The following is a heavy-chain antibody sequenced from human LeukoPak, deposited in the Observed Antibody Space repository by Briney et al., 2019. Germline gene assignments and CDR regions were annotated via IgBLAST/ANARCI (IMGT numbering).Heavy chain of an antibody. V-gene: IGHV1-8*02. CDR3: ARNSYGYFPNYYYYMDV. Sequence: SVKVSCKASGYTFTSYDINWVRQATAQGMEWMGWMNPNSGNTGYAQKFQGRVTMTRNTSISTAYMELSSLRSDDTAVYYCARNSYGYFPNYYYYMDVWGKGTTVTISS. CDR2: MNPNSGNT. CDR1: GYTFTSYD. D-gene: IGHD5-18*01. J-gene: IGHJ6*03.